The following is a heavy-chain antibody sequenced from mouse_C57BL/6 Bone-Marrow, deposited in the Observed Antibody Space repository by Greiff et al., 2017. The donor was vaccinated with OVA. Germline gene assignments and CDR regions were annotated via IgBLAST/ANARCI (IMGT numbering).Heavy chain of an antibody. CDR3: ARDGVITKGFAY. D-gene: IGHD1-1*01. V-gene: IGHV1-53*01. CDR2: INPSNGGT. J-gene: IGHJ3*01. Sequence: VQLQQSGTELVKPGASVKLSCKASGYTFTSYWMHWVKQRPGQGLEWIGNINPSNGGTNYNEKFKSKATLTVDKSSSTAYMQLSSLTSEDSAVYDCARDGVITKGFAYWGQGTLVTVAA. CDR1: GYTFTSYW.